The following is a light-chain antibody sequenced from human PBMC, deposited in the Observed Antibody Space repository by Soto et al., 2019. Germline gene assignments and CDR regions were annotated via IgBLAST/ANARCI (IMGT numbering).Light chain of an antibody. CDR2: DAS. CDR3: QQYNSFSWT. V-gene: IGKV1-5*01. Sequence: DIQMTQSPSTLSASVGDSVTITCRASQSISTWLAWYQQKPGKAPNLLIYDASSLEGGVPSRFSGSGSGTEFTLTISGLQPDDFATYYCQQYNSFSWTVGQGTKVDSK. J-gene: IGKJ1*01. CDR1: QSISTW.